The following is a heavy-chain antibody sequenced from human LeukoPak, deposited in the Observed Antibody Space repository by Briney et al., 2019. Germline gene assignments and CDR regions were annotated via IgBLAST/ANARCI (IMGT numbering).Heavy chain of an antibody. V-gene: IGHV4-61*02. Sequence: PSQTLSLTCTVSGGSISSGSYHWSWIRQPAGKGLEWIGRIYTSGSTDYNPSLKSRVTTSVDTSKNQFSLRLTSVTAADTAVYYCARGRGYMDVWGKGTTVTVSS. CDR1: GGSISSGSYH. CDR2: IYTSGST. J-gene: IGHJ6*03. CDR3: ARGRGYMDV.